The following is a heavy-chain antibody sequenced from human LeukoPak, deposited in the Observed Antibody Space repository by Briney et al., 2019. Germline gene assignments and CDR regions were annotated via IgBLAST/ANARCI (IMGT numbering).Heavy chain of an antibody. CDR1: GFTFSSYA. J-gene: IGHJ5*02. V-gene: IGHV3-23*01. D-gene: IGHD1-26*01. CDR3: AATPSIVTFDP. CDR2: ISGSGGST. Sequence: GGSLRLSCAASGFTFSSYAMSWVRQAPGEGLEWVSAISGSGGSTYYADSVEGRFTISRDNSKNTLYLQMNSLRAEDTAVYYCAATPSIVTFDPWGQGTLVTVSS.